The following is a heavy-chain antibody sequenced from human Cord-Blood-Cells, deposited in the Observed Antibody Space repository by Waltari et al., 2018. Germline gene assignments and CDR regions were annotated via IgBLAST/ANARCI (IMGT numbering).Heavy chain of an antibody. Sequence: QVQLQQWGAGLLKPSETLSLTCAVYGGSFSGYYWIWIRQPPGKGLEWIGEINHSGSTNYNPSLKSRVTISVDTSKNQFSLKLSSVTAADTAVYYCARSPGSWYYFDYWGQGTLVTVSS. J-gene: IGHJ4*02. CDR1: GGSFSGYY. V-gene: IGHV4-34*01. CDR3: ARSPGSWYYFDY. D-gene: IGHD6-13*01. CDR2: INHSGST.